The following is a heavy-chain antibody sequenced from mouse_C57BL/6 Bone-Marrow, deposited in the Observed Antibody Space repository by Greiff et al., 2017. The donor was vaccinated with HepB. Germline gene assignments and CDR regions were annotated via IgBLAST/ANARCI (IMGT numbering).Heavy chain of an antibody. CDR3: ARKDYDGDWFAY. CDR1: GYTFTDYY. Sequence: EVKVQQSGPELVKPGASVKISCKASGYTFTDYYMNWVKQSHGKSLEWIGDINPNNGGTSYNQKFKGKATLTVDKSSSTAYMELRSLTSEDSAVYYCARKDYDGDWFAYWGQGTLVTVSA. V-gene: IGHV1-26*01. CDR2: INPNNGGT. J-gene: IGHJ3*01. D-gene: IGHD2-4*01.